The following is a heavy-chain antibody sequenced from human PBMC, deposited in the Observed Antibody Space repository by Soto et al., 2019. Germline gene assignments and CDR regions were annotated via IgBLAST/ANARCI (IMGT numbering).Heavy chain of an antibody. V-gene: IGHV3-13*01. J-gene: IGHJ4*02. CDR1: GFTFNSFD. CDR2: LGIAGDT. Sequence: ESGGGLVQPGGSLRLSCAVSGFTFNSFDMHWVRQAAGKGLEWVSALGIAGDTYYPDFVKGRFTFSRESARSSLYLHMNSRRVEDTAVYYCVRPPGGRQGVYFDNWGQGTLVTVSP. D-gene: IGHD3-10*01. CDR3: VRPPGGRQGVYFDN.